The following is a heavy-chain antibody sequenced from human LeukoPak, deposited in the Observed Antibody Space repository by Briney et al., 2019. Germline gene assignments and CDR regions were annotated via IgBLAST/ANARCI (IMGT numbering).Heavy chain of an antibody. V-gene: IGHV3-7*01. CDR1: GFTFSSYW. Sequence: GGSLRLSCAASGFTFSSYWMTWVRQAPGKGLEWVANIKQDGSEKFYVDSVKGRFTISRDNAKNTLYLQMNSLRAEDTAVYYCARARYYYGSGSYYNVGYYYMDVWGKGTTVTISS. CDR2: IKQDGSEK. J-gene: IGHJ6*03. D-gene: IGHD3-10*01. CDR3: ARARYYYGSGSYYNVGYYYMDV.